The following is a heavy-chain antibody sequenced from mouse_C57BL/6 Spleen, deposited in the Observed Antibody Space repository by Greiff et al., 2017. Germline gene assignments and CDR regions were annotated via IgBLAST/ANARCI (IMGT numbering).Heavy chain of an antibody. J-gene: IGHJ4*01. V-gene: IGHV1-52*01. CDR1: GYTFTSYW. CDR3: ARGRYDYDGILGARDY. D-gene: IGHD2-4*01. Sequence: QVQLQQPGAELVRPGSSVKLSCKASGYTFTSYWLHWVKQRPIQGLEWIGNIDPSDSETHSNQKFKDKATLTVDKSSSTAYMQLSSLTSEDSAVYYWARGRYDYDGILGARDYWGQGTSGTVSS. CDR2: IDPSDSET.